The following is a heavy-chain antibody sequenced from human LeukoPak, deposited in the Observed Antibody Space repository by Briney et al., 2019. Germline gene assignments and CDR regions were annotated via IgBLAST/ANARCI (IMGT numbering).Heavy chain of an antibody. CDR2: IKSKTDSGTT. J-gene: IGHJ4*02. CDR3: TTDPNYGDPSVDY. V-gene: IGHV3-15*01. Sequence: PGGSLRPSCAASGFTFSNAWMSWVRQAPGKGLEWVGLIKSKTDSGTTDYAAPVKGRFTISRDDSKNTLYLQMNSLKTEDTAVYYCTTDPNYGDPSVDYWGQGTLVTVSS. D-gene: IGHD4-17*01. CDR1: GFTFSNAW.